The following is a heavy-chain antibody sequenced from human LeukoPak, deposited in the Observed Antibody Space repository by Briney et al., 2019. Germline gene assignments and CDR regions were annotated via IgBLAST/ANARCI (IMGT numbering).Heavy chain of an antibody. Sequence: SVTVSCKASGGTFSSYAISWVRQVPGQGLEWMGEIIPIFGTANYAQKFQGRVTITTDESTSTAYMELSSLRSEDTAVYYCARAVRFLEGWGGSWFDPWGQGTLVTVSS. D-gene: IGHD3-3*01. CDR1: GGTFSSYA. J-gene: IGHJ5*02. CDR2: IIPIFGTA. V-gene: IGHV1-69*05. CDR3: ARAVRFLEGWGGSWFDP.